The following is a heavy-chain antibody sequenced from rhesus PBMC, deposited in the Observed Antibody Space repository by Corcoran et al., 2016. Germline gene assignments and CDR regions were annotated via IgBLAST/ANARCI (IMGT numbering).Heavy chain of an antibody. D-gene: IGHD3-9*01. CDR2: ISNTAYKT. CDR3: ARANYGVDV. CDR1: GSTFSDYY. J-gene: IGHJ4*01. Sequence: EVHLVESGGGLAKPGGSLRLSCAASGSTFSDYYMEWVRPATGKGREWVSRISNTAYKTWYADSVKGRFTISRGHAKNTLYLQMNGLTIEDTAGYYCARANYGVDVWGQGVLVTVSS. V-gene: IGHV3-178*01.